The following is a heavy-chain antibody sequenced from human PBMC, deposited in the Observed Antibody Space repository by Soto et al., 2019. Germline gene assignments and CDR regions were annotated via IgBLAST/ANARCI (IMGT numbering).Heavy chain of an antibody. CDR1: GFTFSGDW. J-gene: IGHJ5*02. CDR3: ARDREVDWFDP. Sequence: PGGSLRLSCAAAGFTFSGDWMHWVRQAPGKGLVWVSRINSDGSSTSYADSVKGRFTISRDNAKNTLYLQMNSLRAEDTAVYYCARDREVDWFDPWGQGTLVTVSS. CDR2: INSDGSST. D-gene: IGHD3-10*01. V-gene: IGHV3-74*01.